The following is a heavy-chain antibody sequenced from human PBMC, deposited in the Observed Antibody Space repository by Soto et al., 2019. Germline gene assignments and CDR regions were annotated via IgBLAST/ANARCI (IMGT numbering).Heavy chain of an antibody. D-gene: IGHD3-3*01. CDR3: ARDPSPTFFGDY. V-gene: IGHV4-31*03. CDR1: GGSISSGGYY. CDR2: IYYSGST. Sequence: PSETLSLTCTVSGGSISSGGYYWSWIRQHPGKGLEWIGYIYYSGSTYYNPSLKSRVTISVDTSKNQFSLKLSSVTAADTAVYYCARDPSPTFFGDYWGQGTLVTVSS. J-gene: IGHJ4*02.